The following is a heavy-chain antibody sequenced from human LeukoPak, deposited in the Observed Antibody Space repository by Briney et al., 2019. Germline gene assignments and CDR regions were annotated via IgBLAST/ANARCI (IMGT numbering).Heavy chain of an antibody. J-gene: IGHJ3*02. V-gene: IGHV4-31*03. D-gene: IGHD3-10*01. CDR1: GGSISSGGYY. Sequence: SETLSLTCTVSGGSISSGGYYWSWIRQHPGKGLEWIGYIYYSGSTYYNPSLKSRVTISVDTSKNQFSLKLSSVTAADTAVYYCARDTLIWFGEIPTAGAFDIWGQGTMVTVSS. CDR2: IYYSGST. CDR3: ARDTLIWFGEIPTAGAFDI.